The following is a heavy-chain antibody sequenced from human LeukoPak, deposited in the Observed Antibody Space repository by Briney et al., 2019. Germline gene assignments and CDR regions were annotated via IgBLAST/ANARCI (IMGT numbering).Heavy chain of an antibody. CDR2: ISYDGSNK. D-gene: IGHD3-3*01. CDR3: ARDPSRPNYDFWGGIFDY. Sequence: GRSLRLSCAASGFTFSSYAMHWVRQAPGKGLEWVAVISYDGSNKYYADSVKGRFTISRDNSKNTLYLQMNSLRAEDTAVYYCARDPSRPNYDFWGGIFDYWGQGTLVTVSS. J-gene: IGHJ4*02. CDR1: GFTFSSYA. V-gene: IGHV3-30-3*01.